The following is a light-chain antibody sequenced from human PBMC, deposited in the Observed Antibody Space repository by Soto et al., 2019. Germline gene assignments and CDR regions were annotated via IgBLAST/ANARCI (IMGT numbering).Light chain of an antibody. CDR2: KAS. J-gene: IGKJ1*01. CDR1: RSITTW. Sequence: DIQMTQSPSTLSAFVGDRVTITCRASRSITTWLAWYQQKPGKAPKVLIHKASSLKSGVPSRFSGSGSGTEFTLTISSPQPDDIATYYCQQYNSYSWTFGQGTKV. V-gene: IGKV1-5*03. CDR3: QQYNSYSWT.